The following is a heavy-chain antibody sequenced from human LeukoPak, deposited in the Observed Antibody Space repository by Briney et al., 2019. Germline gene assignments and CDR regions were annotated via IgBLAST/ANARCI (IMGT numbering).Heavy chain of an antibody. D-gene: IGHD6-13*01. CDR3: ARGIAADGRGVWFDP. J-gene: IGHJ5*02. CDR2: MNPISGNT. Sequence: ASVKVSCKASGYTFTSYDINWVRQATGQGLEWVGWMNPISGNTGSAQKFQGRVSMTRDTSITTAYMELSGLTPEDTAVYYCARGIAADGRGVWFDPWGQGTLVTVSS. V-gene: IGHV1-8*01. CDR1: GYTFTSYD.